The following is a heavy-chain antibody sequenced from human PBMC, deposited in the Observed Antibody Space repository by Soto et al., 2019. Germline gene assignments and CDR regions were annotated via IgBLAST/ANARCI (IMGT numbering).Heavy chain of an antibody. V-gene: IGHV2-5*02. J-gene: IGHJ6*02. CDR3: AHRRAIFGVVYGLDV. CDR2: IYWDDDK. Sequence: QITLKESGPTLVKPTQTLTLTCTFSGFSLTTSGVGVGWIRQPPGKALEGLALIYWDDDKRYSPSLKSRLTITEDTSKIQVVLTMTNMDPVDTGTDYCAHRRAIFGVVYGLDVWGQGTTVTVSS. CDR1: GFSLTTSGVG. D-gene: IGHD3-3*01.